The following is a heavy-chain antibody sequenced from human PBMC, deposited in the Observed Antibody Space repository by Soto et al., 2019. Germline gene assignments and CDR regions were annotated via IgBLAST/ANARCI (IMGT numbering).Heavy chain of an antibody. CDR1: GFTFSSYG. Sequence: GGSLRLSCAASGFTFSSYGMHWVRQAPGKGLEWVAVIWYDGSNKYYADSVKGRFTISRDNSKNTLYLQMNSLRAEDTAVYYCAREYYYDSSGPRPLDYWGQGTLVTAPQ. D-gene: IGHD3-22*01. CDR2: IWYDGSNK. CDR3: AREYYYDSSGPRPLDY. J-gene: IGHJ4*02. V-gene: IGHV3-33*01.